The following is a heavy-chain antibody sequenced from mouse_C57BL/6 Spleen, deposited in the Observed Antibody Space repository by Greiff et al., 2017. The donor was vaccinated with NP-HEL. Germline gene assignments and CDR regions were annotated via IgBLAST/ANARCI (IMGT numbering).Heavy chain of an antibody. CDR2: IDPSDSYT. J-gene: IGHJ2*01. V-gene: IGHV1-50*01. CDR3: ARSLLLLRFGY. CDR1: GYTFTSYW. Sequence: VQLQQSGAELVKPGASVKLSCKASGYTFTSYWMQWVKQRPGQGLEWIGEIDPSDSYTNYNQKFKGKATLTVDTSSSTAYMQLSSLTSEDSAVYFWARSLLLLRFGYWGQGTTFPVSS. D-gene: IGHD1-1*01.